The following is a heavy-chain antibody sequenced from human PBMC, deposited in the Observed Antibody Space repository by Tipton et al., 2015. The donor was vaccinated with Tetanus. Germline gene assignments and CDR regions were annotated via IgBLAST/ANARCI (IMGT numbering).Heavy chain of an antibody. J-gene: IGHJ2*01. CDR1: GGSISSYY. Sequence: TLSLTCTVSGGSISSYYWSWTRQPPGKGLEWIGYIYYSGSTNYNPSLKSRVTISVDTSKNQFSLKLSSVTAADTAVYYCVRRGENWFFDLWGRGTLVTVSS. V-gene: IGHV4-59*08. D-gene: IGHD2-21*01. CDR2: IYYSGST. CDR3: VRRGENWFFDL.